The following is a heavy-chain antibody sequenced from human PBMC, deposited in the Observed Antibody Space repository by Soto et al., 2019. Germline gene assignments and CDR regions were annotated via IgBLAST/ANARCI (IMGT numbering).Heavy chain of an antibody. CDR2: ISSNGVGT. J-gene: IGHJ6*03. Sequence: EVQLAESGGGLAQPGGSLRLSCAASGFTISGYAMDWVRPAPGKGLEYVSGISSNGVGTYYANSVQGRFTISRDNSKNTVYLQMGRLRPEDMAVYYCARRARPDFYYMDVWGKGTTVTVS. CDR3: ARRARPDFYYMDV. D-gene: IGHD6-6*01. CDR1: GFTISGYA. V-gene: IGHV3-64*01.